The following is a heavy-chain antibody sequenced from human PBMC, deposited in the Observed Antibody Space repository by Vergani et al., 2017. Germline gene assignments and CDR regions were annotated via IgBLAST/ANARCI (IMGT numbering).Heavy chain of an antibody. V-gene: IGHV3-21*06. CDR3: VRGTKDTRAYYGRDV. CDR1: GFKFNEYI. D-gene: IGHD3-16*01. Sequence: EGQLVESGGGLAKPGGSLRLSCAASGFKFNEYIMNWVRQAPGKGLEWVSSISGSERYIFYAASLKGRVTISRNNAENSLDLQLSNLRVDDTGVYYCVRGTKDTRAYYGRDVWGQGTTVTVSS. CDR2: ISGSERYI. J-gene: IGHJ6*02.